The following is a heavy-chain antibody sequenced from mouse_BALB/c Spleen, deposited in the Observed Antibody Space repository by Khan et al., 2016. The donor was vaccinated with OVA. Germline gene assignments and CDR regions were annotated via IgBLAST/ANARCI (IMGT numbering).Heavy chain of an antibody. V-gene: IGHV9-2-1*01. CDR2: INTETGEP. Sequence: QIQLVQSGPDLKKPGETVKISCKASGYSFTDYSMHWVKQAPGKGLKWMGWINTETGEPTYADDFKGRFAFSLETSVSTAYLQINNLKHEDTATYFCATSNPFYAMDYWGQGTSVTVSS. CDR3: ATSNPFYAMDY. J-gene: IGHJ4*01. CDR1: GYSFTDYS. D-gene: IGHD4-1*01.